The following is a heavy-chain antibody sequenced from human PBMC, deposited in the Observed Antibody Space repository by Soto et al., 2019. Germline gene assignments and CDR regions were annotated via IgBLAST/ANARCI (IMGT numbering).Heavy chain of an antibody. CDR1: GASVSISTYY. CDR2: VHYSGTT. J-gene: IGHJ4*02. CDR3: ASQVKTFYYGSSGYYPDY. D-gene: IGHD3-22*01. Sequence: QMQLQESGPGLMKPSETLSLSCTVSGASVSISTYYWGWIRQPPGKGLEWIGTVHYSGTTHYTPSLKSRVTISVDTSKKQFSLKLSSVTAADTTVYYCASQVKTFYYGSSGYYPDYWGQGALVTVSS. V-gene: IGHV4-39*01.